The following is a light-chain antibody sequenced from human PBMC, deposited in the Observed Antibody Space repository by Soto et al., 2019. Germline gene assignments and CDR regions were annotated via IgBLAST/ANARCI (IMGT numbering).Light chain of an antibody. J-gene: IGKJ5*01. CDR2: GTS. Sequence: IVLTQSLGTLALSPGEGATLSCRAGQSVSGSYLVWYQQKPGQAPRLLIYGTSTRATDIPDRFSGSGSGTDFTLTISRLEPEDFAVYYCQHYGSSPDHTFGQGTRPAIK. CDR3: QHYGSSPDHT. V-gene: IGKV3-20*01. CDR1: QSVSGSY.